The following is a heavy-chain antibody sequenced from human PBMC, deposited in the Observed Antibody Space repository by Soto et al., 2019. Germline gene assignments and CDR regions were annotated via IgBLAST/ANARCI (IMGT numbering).Heavy chain of an antibody. CDR2: VIPVFNTS. CDR3: ARGDEMTAVTIFEY. V-gene: IGHV1-69*01. Sequence: QVQLEPSGPEVKRPGTSVKVSCKASGGAFGRYSVSWVRQAPGQGLEWIGGVIPVFNTSNYSLKFQGRVAIFADLSTNTVFMELRSLRSEDTALYYCARGDEMTAVTIFEYWGQGTLVTVSS. J-gene: IGHJ4*02. D-gene: IGHD4-17*01. CDR1: GGAFGRYS.